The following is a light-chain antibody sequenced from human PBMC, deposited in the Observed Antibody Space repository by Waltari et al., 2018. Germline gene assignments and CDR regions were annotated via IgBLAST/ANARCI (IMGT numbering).Light chain of an antibody. V-gene: IGKV3-11*01. J-gene: IGKJ3*01. Sequence: EIVLTQSPATLSLSPGERATLSSRASQSVSSHLAWYQQKPGQAPRLLIYDASNRATGIPARFSGSGSGTDFTLTISSLEPEDFAVYYCQQRSRWPPRFTFGPGTKVDFK. CDR2: DAS. CDR1: QSVSSH. CDR3: QQRSRWPPRFT.